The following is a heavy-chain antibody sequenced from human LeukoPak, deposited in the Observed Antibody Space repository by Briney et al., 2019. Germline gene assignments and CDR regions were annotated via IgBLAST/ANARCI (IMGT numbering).Heavy chain of an antibody. J-gene: IGHJ3*02. D-gene: IGHD3-22*01. CDR1: GGTFSSYA. V-gene: IGHV1-69*05. CDR3: ATFGAYYDSNGQVREAFDI. Sequence: GASVKVSCKASGGTFSSYAISWVRQAPGQGLEWMGRIIPIFGTANYAQKFQGRVTITTDESTSTAYMELSSLRSEDTAVYYCATFGAYYDSNGQVREAFDIWGQGTMVTVSS. CDR2: IIPIFGTA.